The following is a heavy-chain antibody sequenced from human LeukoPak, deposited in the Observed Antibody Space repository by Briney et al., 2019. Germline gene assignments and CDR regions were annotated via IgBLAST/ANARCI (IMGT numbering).Heavy chain of an antibody. CDR2: ISAYNGNT. V-gene: IGHV1-18*01. CDR1: GYTFTSYG. J-gene: IGHJ6*03. Sequence: ASVKVSCKASGYTFTSYGISWVRQAPGQGLEWMGWISAYNGNTNYVQKLQGRVTMTTDTSTSTAYMELRSLRSDDTAVYYCARVRGGGSSWYDYYYYYMDVWGQGTTVTVSS. D-gene: IGHD6-13*01. CDR3: ARVRGGGSSWYDYYYYYMDV.